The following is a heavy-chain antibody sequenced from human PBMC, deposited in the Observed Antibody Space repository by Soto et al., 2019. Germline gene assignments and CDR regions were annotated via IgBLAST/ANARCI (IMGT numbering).Heavy chain of an antibody. CDR2: INSDGSST. J-gene: IGHJ6*03. D-gene: IGHD6-19*01. V-gene: IGHV3-74*01. CDR3: ARAQYSSGWYTGGGYYYYYMDV. Sequence: GGSLRLSCAASGFTFSSYWTHWVRQAPGKGLVWVSRINSDGSSTSYADSVKGRFTISRDNAKNTLYLQMNSLRAEDTAVYYCARAQYSSGWYTGGGYYYYYMDVWGKGTTVTVSS. CDR1: GFTFSSYW.